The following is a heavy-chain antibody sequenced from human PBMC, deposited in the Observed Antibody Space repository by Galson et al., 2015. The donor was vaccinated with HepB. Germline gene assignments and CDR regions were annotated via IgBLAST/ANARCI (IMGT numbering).Heavy chain of an antibody. CDR2: ISAYNGNT. Sequence: SVKVSCKASGYTFTSYGISWVRQAPGQGLEWMGWISAYNGNTNYAQKLQGRVTMTTDTSTSTAYMELRSLRSDDTAVYYCARAELEWELLRGGDHYYYYMDVWGKGTTVTVSS. CDR3: ARAELEWELLRGGDHYYYYMDV. J-gene: IGHJ6*03. CDR1: GYTFTSYG. V-gene: IGHV1-18*01. D-gene: IGHD1-26*01.